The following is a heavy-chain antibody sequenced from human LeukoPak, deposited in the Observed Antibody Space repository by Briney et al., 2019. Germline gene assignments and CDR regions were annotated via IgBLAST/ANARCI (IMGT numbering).Heavy chain of an antibody. V-gene: IGHV3-33*08. CDR2: IWYDGSNK. CDR1: GFTFSSYG. D-gene: IGHD7-27*01. Sequence: GRSLRLSCAASGFTFSSYGMHWVRQAPGKGLEWVAVIWYDGSNKYNADSVKGRFTISRDNSKNTLYLQMNSLRAEDTAVYYCARSGRGDYAFDIWGQGTMVTVSS. J-gene: IGHJ3*02. CDR3: ARSGRGDYAFDI.